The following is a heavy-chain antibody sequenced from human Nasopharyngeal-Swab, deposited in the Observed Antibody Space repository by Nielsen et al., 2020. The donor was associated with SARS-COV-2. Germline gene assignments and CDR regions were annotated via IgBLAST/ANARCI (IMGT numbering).Heavy chain of an antibody. J-gene: IGHJ6*02. CDR2: ISGSDHTT. Sequence: ETLALTCTVSGGPIRGSYWSWIRQPPGKGLEWVSVISGSDHTTYYADSVKGRFTISRDNSKNTVNLQMNSLRVEDTAIYYCAKDRDSGDDSDDYYHYYGMDVWGQGTTVTVFS. CDR1: GGPIRGSY. V-gene: IGHV3-23*01. CDR3: AKDRDSGDDSDDYYHYYGMDV. D-gene: IGHD5-12*01.